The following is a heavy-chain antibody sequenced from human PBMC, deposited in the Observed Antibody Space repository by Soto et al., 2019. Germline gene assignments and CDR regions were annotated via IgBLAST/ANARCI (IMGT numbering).Heavy chain of an antibody. J-gene: IGHJ4*02. D-gene: IGHD5-18*01. CDR2: VYYSGTT. CDR1: GGSISSFY. V-gene: IGHV4-59*08. Sequence: QVQLQESGPGLVKPSETLSLTCTVSGGSISSFYWTWIRQPPGTGLEWVGFVYYSGTTNYNPSLRSRVTISVDTSKKQCSLKLSSVTAADTAVYYCASRGYRYGYFDYWGQGTLVTVSS. CDR3: ASRGYRYGYFDY.